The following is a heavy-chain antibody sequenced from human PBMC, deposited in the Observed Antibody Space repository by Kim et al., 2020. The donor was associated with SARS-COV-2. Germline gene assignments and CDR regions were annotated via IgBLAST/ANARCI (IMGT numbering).Heavy chain of an antibody. CDR2: MSYDGGKK. J-gene: IGHJ6*02. V-gene: IGHV3-30-3*01. CDR3: ARDQQVPGVIILYYYGMDV. Sequence: GGSLRLSCAVSGFTLSSYSMHWVRQAPGKGLEWVAVMSYDGGKKDYAESVKGRFTISRDSSKSTLYLQMNNLGPEDTAVYYCARDQQVPGVIILYYYGMDVWGQGTTVTVS. D-gene: IGHD3-10*01. CDR1: GFTLSSYS.